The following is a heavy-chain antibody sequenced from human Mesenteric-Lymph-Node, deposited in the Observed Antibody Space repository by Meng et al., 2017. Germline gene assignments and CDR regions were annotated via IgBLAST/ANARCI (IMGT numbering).Heavy chain of an antibody. V-gene: IGHV4-34*01. Sequence: QVQLPQWGAGLLKPSETLSLTCAVYGGSFSGYYWSWIRQPPGKGLEWIGEINDSGSTNYNPSLKSRVTMSEDTSKNQFSLKLSSVTAADTAVYYCARGAYCSGGNCYPLDYWGQGTLVTVSS. CDR3: ARGAYCSGGNCYPLDY. CDR1: GGSFSGYY. CDR2: INDSGST. J-gene: IGHJ4*02. D-gene: IGHD2-15*01.